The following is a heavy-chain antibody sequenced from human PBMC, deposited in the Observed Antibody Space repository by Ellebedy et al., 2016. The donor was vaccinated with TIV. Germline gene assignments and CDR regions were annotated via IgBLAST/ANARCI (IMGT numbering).Heavy chain of an antibody. Sequence: GGSLRLSXVASGFTFSTYGMHWVRQAPGKGLEWMAVISYDGSHKFYADSVKGRFTISRDNSKNTLYLQMNSLRAEDTAVYYCAKAPDPDYYYYMDVWGKGTTVTVSS. V-gene: IGHV3-30*18. CDR3: AKAPDPDYYYYMDV. J-gene: IGHJ6*03. CDR2: ISYDGSHK. CDR1: GFTFSTYG.